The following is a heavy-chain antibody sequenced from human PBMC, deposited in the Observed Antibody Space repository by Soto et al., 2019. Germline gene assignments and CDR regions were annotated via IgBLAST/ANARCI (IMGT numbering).Heavy chain of an antibody. V-gene: IGHV3-30-3*01. CDR1: EFSFSNYA. J-gene: IGHJ6*01. Sequence: QVQLVESGGGVVQPGTSLRLSCAASEFSFSNYAIHWVRQAPGKGLEWVSSISYDGNYKYYADSVKGRFTISRDNSKNTLYLQMNSLRTEDTALYYCARGRVMGGIDLNLYVMDVW. D-gene: IGHD5-12*01. CDR2: ISYDGNYK. CDR3: ARGRVMGGIDLNLYVMDV.